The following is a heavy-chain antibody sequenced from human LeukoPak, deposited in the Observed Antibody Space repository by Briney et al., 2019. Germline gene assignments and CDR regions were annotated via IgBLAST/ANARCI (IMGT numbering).Heavy chain of an antibody. CDR3: ARDRIYYDSSGYYYFDY. J-gene: IGHJ4*02. V-gene: IGHV4-4*07. CDR1: GGSISSYY. CDR2: IYASGST. Sequence: PSETLSLTCTVSGGSISSYYWIWIRQPGGKGLEWIGRIYASGSTNYNPSLKSRVTMSVDTSKNQFSLKLSSVTAADTAVYYCARDRIYYDSSGYYYFDYWGQGTLVTVSS. D-gene: IGHD3-22*01.